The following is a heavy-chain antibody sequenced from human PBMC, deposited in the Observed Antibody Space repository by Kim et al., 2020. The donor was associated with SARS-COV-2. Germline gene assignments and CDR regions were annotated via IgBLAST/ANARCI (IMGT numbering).Heavy chain of an antibody. CDR1: GYTFTSYG. Sequence: ASVKVSCKASGYTFTSYGISWVRQAPGQGLEWMGWISAYNGNTNYAQKLQGRVTMTTDTSTSTAYMALRSLRSDDTAVYYCAGVDYGSGSYYLRPTDYWGQGTLVTVSS. CDR3: AGVDYGSGSYYLRPTDY. CDR2: ISAYNGNT. V-gene: IGHV1-18*01. D-gene: IGHD3-10*01. J-gene: IGHJ4*02.